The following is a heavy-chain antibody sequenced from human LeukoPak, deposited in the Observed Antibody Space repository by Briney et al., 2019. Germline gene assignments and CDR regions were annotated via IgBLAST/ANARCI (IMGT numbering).Heavy chain of an antibody. D-gene: IGHD3-10*01. CDR2: IYHTANT. V-gene: IGHV4-39*07. CDR3: ARRYGSGVFDY. Sequence: SETLSLTCTVSGGSISSSSYYWGWIRQPPGKGLEWVGCIYHTANTYYNPSLQSRVTISVDTSKNQFSLKLDSVTAADTAVYYCARRYGSGVFDYWGQGTLVTVSS. J-gene: IGHJ4*02. CDR1: GGSISSSSYY.